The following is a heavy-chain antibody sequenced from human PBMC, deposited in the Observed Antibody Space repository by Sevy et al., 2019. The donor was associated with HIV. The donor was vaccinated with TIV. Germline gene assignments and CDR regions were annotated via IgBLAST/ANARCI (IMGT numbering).Heavy chain of an antibody. CDR2: ISWNSASV. Sequence: GGSLRLSCAASGFTFDHHAMHWVRQTPGKGLEWVSGISWNSASVAYADSVKGRFTISRDNAKKSLYLQMNSLRSEDTALYYCAKVPGYSYGLALWYFDLWGRGTLVTVPS. CDR3: AKVPGYSYGLALWYFDL. J-gene: IGHJ2*01. D-gene: IGHD5-18*01. V-gene: IGHV3-9*01. CDR1: GFTFDHHA.